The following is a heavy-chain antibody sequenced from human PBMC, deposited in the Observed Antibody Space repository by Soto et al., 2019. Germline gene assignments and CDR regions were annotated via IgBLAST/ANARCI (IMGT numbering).Heavy chain of an antibody. CDR1: GFSFSSYA. V-gene: IGHV3-23*01. CDR3: AKQGDYDFWSSSNNWLDP. D-gene: IGHD3-3*01. Sequence: LRLSCAASGFSFSSYAISWVRQAPGKGLEWVSSIGGRGGSTYYADSVKGRFTISRDNSKNTVYLQVNSLRVEDTAVYYCAKQGDYDFWSSSNNWLDPWGQGTLVTVSS. CDR2: IGGRGGST. J-gene: IGHJ5*02.